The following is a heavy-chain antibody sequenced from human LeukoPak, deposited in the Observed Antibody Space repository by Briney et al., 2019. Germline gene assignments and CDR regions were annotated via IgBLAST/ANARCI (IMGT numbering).Heavy chain of an antibody. Sequence: GASVKVSCKASGYTFTSYGISWVRQAPGQGLEWMGGIIPIFGTANYAQKFQGRVTITADESTSTAYMELSSLRSEDTAVYYCAREVSEGIIDYWGQGTLVTVSS. CDR1: GYTFTSYG. J-gene: IGHJ4*02. CDR3: AREVSEGIIDY. D-gene: IGHD2-15*01. V-gene: IGHV1-69*13. CDR2: IIPIFGTA.